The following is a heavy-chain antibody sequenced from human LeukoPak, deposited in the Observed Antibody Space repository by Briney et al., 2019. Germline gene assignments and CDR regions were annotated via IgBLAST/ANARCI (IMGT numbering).Heavy chain of an antibody. CDR3: ARVYGGPRRYFDY. V-gene: IGHV4-59*01. CDR1: GGSFSGYY. J-gene: IGHJ4*02. Sequence: SETLSLTCAVYGGSFSGYYWSWIRQPPGKGLEWIGYIYYSGSTNYNPSLKSRVTISVDTSKNQFSLKLSSVTAADTAVYYCARVYGGPRRYFDYWGQGTLVTVSS. CDR2: IYYSGST. D-gene: IGHD4-23*01.